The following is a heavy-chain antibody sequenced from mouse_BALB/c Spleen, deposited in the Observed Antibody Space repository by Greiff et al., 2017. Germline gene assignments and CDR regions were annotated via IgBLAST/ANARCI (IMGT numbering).Heavy chain of an antibody. V-gene: IGHV5-9-3*01. J-gene: IGHJ1*01. D-gene: IGHD1-1*02. CDR3: GRLREVAWYIDV. CDR2: ISSGGSYT. CDR1: GFTFSSYA. Sequence: EVLLVESGGGLVKPGGSLKLSCAASGFTFSSYAMSWVRQTPEKRLEWVATISSGGSYTYYPDSVKGRFTISRDNAKNTLYLQMSSLRSEDTAMYYCGRLREVAWYIDVWGAGTTVTVSS.